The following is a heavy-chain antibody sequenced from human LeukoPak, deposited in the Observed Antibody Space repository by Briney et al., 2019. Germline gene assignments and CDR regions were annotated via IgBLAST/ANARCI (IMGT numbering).Heavy chain of an antibody. CDR2: INSDGSST. D-gene: IGHD6-19*01. Sequence: GGSLRLSCAASGFTFSSYWMHWVRQAPGKGLVWVSRINSDGSSTSYADSVKGRFTISRDNAKNTLYLQMNSLRAEDTAVYYCARETAVAGNFDYWGQGTLVTVSS. J-gene: IGHJ4*02. CDR3: ARETAVAGNFDY. V-gene: IGHV3-74*01. CDR1: GFTFSSYW.